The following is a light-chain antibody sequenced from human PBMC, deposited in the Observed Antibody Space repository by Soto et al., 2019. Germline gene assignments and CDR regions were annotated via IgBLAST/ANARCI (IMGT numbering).Light chain of an antibody. CDR1: GSDIGAYNY. CDR3: TSYTAFSTDIL. J-gene: IGLJ2*01. CDR2: QVT. V-gene: IGLV2-14*01. Sequence: QSALTQPASVSGSPGQSITISCTGTGSDIGAYNYVSWYQQHPGKAPKLIIYQVTNRPSGVSDRFSGSKSGDTASLTISGLQAEDEADYYCTSYTAFSTDILFGGGTKVTVL.